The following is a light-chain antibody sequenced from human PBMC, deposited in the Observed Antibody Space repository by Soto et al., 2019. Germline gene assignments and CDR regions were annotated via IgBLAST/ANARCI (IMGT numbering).Light chain of an antibody. J-gene: IGKJ2*01. CDR2: GAS. V-gene: IGKV3-15*01. CDR1: QTVSIN. Sequence: ERVMTQSPAILSVSPGERATLSCRASQTVSINLAWYQQKPGQAPRLLIYGASTRATGVPARFSGSGSVTEFTLTISSLQSEDFAVYYCQQYNNWPYTFGQGTKLDIK. CDR3: QQYNNWPYT.